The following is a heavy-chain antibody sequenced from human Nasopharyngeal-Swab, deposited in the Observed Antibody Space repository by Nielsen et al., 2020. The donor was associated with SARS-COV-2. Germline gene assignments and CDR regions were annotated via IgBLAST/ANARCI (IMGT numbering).Heavy chain of an antibody. Sequence: VRQMPGKGLEWVSAISGSGGSTYYADSVKGRFTISRDNSKNTLYLQMNSLRAEDTAVYYCAKGGSGYDPEYFDYWGQGTLVTVSS. D-gene: IGHD5-12*01. CDR2: ISGSGGST. CDR3: AKGGSGYDPEYFDY. J-gene: IGHJ4*02. V-gene: IGHV3-23*01.